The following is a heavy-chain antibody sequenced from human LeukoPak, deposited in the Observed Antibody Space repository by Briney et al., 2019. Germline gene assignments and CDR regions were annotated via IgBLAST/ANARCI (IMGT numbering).Heavy chain of an antibody. CDR2: INHSGST. CDR1: GGSFSGYY. J-gene: IGHJ3*02. D-gene: IGHD3-3*01. Sequence: PSETLSLTCAVYGGSFSGYYWSWIRQPPGKGLEWIGEINHSGSTNYNPSLKSRVTISVDTSKNQFSLKVSSVTAADTAVYYCARGRPTIFGVILIPARCAFDIWGQGTMVTVSS. V-gene: IGHV4-34*01. CDR3: ARGRPTIFGVILIPARCAFDI.